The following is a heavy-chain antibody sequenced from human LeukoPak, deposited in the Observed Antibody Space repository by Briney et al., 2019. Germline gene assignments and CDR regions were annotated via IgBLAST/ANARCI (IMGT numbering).Heavy chain of an antibody. CDR3: ARGFYCSSTSCYPAWFDP. Sequence: GGSLRLSCAASGFTFSSYAMHWVRQAPGKGLEWEAVISYDGSNKYYADSVKGRFTISRDNSKNTLYLQMNSLRAEDTAVYYCARGFYCSSTSCYPAWFDPWGQGTLVTVSS. CDR1: GFTFSSYA. J-gene: IGHJ5*02. V-gene: IGHV3-30*04. D-gene: IGHD2-2*01. CDR2: ISYDGSNK.